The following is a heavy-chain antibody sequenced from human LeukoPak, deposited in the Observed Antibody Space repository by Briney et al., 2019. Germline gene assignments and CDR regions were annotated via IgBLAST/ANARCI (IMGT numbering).Heavy chain of an antibody. CDR1: GFTFSDYY. D-gene: IGHD3-10*01. J-gene: IGHJ4*02. CDR2: INWNGGST. CDR3: ASNHGSGSYYNGIDY. V-gene: IGHV3-20*04. Sequence: PGGSLRLSCAASGFTFSDYYMSWIRQAPGKGLEWVSGINWNGGSTGYADSVKGRFTISRDNAKNSLYLQMNSLRAEDTALYYCASNHGSGSYYNGIDYWGQGTLVTVSS.